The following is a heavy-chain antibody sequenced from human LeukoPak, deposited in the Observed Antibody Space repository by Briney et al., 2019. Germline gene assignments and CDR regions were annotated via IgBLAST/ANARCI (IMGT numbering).Heavy chain of an antibody. CDR3: YARYSSGWGFDY. CDR1: GFTFSNAW. Sequence: GGSLRLSCAASGFTFSNAWMSWVRQAPGKGLEWVGRIKSKTDGGTTDYAAPVKGRFTISRDDSKNTLYLQMNSLKTEDTAVYYCYARYSSGWGFDYWGQGTLVTVSS. J-gene: IGHJ4*02. CDR2: IKSKTDGGTT. D-gene: IGHD6-19*01. V-gene: IGHV3-15*01.